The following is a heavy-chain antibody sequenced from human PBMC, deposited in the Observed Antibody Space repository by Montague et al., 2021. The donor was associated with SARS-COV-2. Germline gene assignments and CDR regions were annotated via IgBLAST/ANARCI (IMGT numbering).Heavy chain of an antibody. D-gene: IGHD4-17*01. V-gene: IGHV6-1*01. J-gene: IGHJ4*02. CDR2: TNYRSKWTS. CDR3: VRDTGSAQAGFDA. Sequence: CAISGDSAWVETAAWNWVRQSPSRGLEWLGRTNYRSKWTSDYATSVEGRISIDPDTSKNQFFLHLRSVTPEDTGVYYCVRDTGSAQAGFDAWGQGTLVTVSS. CDR1: GDSAWVETAA.